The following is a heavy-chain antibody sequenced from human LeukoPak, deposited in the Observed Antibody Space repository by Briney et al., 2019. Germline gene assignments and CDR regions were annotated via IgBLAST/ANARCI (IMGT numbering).Heavy chain of an antibody. CDR1: GYTFTGYY. V-gene: IGHV1-69*04. Sequence: SVKVSCKASGYTFTGYYMHWVRQAPGQGLEWMGRIIPILGIANYAQKFQGSVTITADKSTSTAYMELSSLRSEDTAVYYCARGLGSSWYNWFDPWGRGTLVTVSS. J-gene: IGHJ5*02. D-gene: IGHD6-13*01. CDR2: IIPILGIA. CDR3: ARGLGSSWYNWFDP.